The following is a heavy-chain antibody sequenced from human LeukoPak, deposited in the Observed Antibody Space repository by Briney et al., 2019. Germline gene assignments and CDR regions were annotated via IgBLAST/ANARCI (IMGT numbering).Heavy chain of an antibody. D-gene: IGHD3-10*01. CDR3: ARTDSTLAPNYGSGSYSENIFDY. CDR2: IYHSGST. J-gene: IGHJ4*02. Sequence: SGTLSLTCAVSGDSISSNNWWSWVRQPPGKGLEWIAEIYHSGSTNYNPSLKSRVTISVDKSKNQFSLKLSSVTAADTAVYYCARTDSTLAPNYGSGSYSENIFDYWGQGTLVTVSS. CDR1: GDSISSNNW. V-gene: IGHV4-4*02.